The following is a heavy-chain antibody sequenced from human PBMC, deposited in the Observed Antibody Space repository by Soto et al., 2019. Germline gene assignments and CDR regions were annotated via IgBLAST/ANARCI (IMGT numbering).Heavy chain of an antibody. J-gene: IGHJ6*02. V-gene: IGHV1-2*04. CDR1: GYSFTVYH. Sequence: QVQLVQSGAEVKKPGASVKVSCKASGYSFTVYHIHWVRQAPGQGLEWLGRINPKSGGTSTAQKFQGWVTMTTDKSISTASMELTRLTSDDTAIYYCARGDSTDCSNGVCSFFYNHDMDVWGQGTTVTVSS. CDR3: ARGDSTDCSNGVCSFFYNHDMDV. CDR2: INPKSGGT. D-gene: IGHD2-8*01.